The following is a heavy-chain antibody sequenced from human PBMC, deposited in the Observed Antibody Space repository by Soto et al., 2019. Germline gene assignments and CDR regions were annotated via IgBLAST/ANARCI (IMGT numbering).Heavy chain of an antibody. Sequence: QMQLVESGGGVVQPGRSLRLSCAASGFTCSNHGMNWVSQDPGKGLEWVSVISYDGRHKHYADSVKVRFSISRDNSQNTLYLPIYSLRREDTSVYYCAKEREPFSCDSWIGPFDFWGKWTLVIVSS. J-gene: IGHJ4*02. CDR3: AKEREPFSCDSWIGPFDF. CDR2: ISYDGRHK. V-gene: IGHV3-30*18. CDR1: GFTCSNHG. D-gene: IGHD3-3*01.